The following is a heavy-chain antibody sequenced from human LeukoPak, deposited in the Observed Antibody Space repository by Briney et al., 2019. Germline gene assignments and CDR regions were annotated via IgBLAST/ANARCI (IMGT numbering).Heavy chain of an antibody. Sequence: KSSETLSLTCTVSGGSISSGAYYWSWIRQPPGKGLEWIGYIYYSGSTYYNPSLKSRVTISVDTSKNQFSLKLSSVTAADTAVYYCTRLKQWLVSIDYWGQGTLVTVSS. D-gene: IGHD6-19*01. CDR1: GGSISSGAYY. J-gene: IGHJ4*02. CDR3: TRLKQWLVSIDY. V-gene: IGHV4-30-4*08. CDR2: IYYSGST.